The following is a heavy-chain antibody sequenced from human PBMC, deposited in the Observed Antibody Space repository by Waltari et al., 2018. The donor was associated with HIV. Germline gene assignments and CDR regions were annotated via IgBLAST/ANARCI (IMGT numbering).Heavy chain of an antibody. J-gene: IGHJ4*02. D-gene: IGHD3-22*01. CDR3: GREGDYYDSSPFDY. Sequence: QVQLVESGGGVVQPGRSLRLSCAASGFTFNPYAMHWGRQAPGKGLEWVAVISWDGSNKHYADSVKGRCTISRDNSRNSLYLQMSSLRAEDTAVYYCGREGDYYDSSPFDYWGQGTLVTVSS. V-gene: IGHV3-30-3*01. CDR1: GFTFNPYA. CDR2: ISWDGSNK.